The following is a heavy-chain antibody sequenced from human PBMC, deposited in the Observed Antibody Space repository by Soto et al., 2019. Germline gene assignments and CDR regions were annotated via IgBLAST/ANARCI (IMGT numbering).Heavy chain of an antibody. D-gene: IGHD5-18*01. CDR2: IYYTGGT. Sequence: QVQLQESGPGLVKPSETLSLTCTVSGGSISNYYWSWIRQSLGKGLEWIGHIYYTGGTNYNPSLKSRVTISIHTSKNPFSLKLTSVTAADTAVYYCARGYSYGFPIGYWGQGTLATVSS. J-gene: IGHJ4*02. V-gene: IGHV4-59*01. CDR3: ARGYSYGFPIGY. CDR1: GGSISNYY.